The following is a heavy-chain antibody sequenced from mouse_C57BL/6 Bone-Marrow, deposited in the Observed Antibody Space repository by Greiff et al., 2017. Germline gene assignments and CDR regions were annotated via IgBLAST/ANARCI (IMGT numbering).Heavy chain of an antibody. Sequence: QVQLQQSGAELARPGASVKLSCKASGYTFTSYGISWVKQRPGQGLEWIGEIYPGSGNTYYNEKFKGKATLTADKSSSTAYMELRSLTSEDSAVYYCAGGVRFVDVWGRGTTVTVSS. CDR2: IYPGSGNT. V-gene: IGHV1-81*01. CDR3: AGGVRFVDV. J-gene: IGHJ1*03. CDR1: GYTFTSYG. D-gene: IGHD2-13*01.